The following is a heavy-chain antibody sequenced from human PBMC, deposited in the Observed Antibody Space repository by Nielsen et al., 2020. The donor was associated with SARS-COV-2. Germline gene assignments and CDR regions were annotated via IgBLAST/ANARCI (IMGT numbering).Heavy chain of an antibody. CDR3: ARDSHDQSYRRASDAFDI. J-gene: IGHJ3*02. CDR2: IWYDGSNK. CDR1: GFTFSSYG. Sequence: GESLKISCAASGFTFSSYGMHWVRQAPGKGLEWVAVIWYDGSNKYYADSVKGRFTISRDNSKNTLYLQMNSLRAEDTAVYYCARDSHDQSYRRASDAFDIWGQGTMVTVSS. D-gene: IGHD1-26*01. V-gene: IGHV3-33*01.